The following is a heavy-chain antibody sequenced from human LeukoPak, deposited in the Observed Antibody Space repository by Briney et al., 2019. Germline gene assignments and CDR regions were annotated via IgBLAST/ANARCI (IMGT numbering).Heavy chain of an antibody. CDR1: GYSIGSGYY. CDR3: ARDHMVRQPL. V-gene: IGHV4-38-2*02. D-gene: IGHD3-10*01. J-gene: IGHJ4*02. Sequence: SETLSLTCTVSGYSIGSGYYWGWIRQPPGKGLEWIGSGSTYYNPSLKSRVTISVDTSKNQFSLKLSSVTAADTAVYYCARDHMVRQPLWGQGTLVTVSS. CDR2: SGST.